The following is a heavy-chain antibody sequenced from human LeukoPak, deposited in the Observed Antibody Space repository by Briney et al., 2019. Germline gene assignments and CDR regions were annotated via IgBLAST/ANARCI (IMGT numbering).Heavy chain of an antibody. V-gene: IGHV3-23*01. J-gene: IGHJ4*02. CDR3: AKGWAYCGGDCYGY. Sequence: GGSLRLSCAASGFTFRNHGMNWVRQAPGKGLEWVSGISPSGGGTYYADSVKGRFTISRDNSKNTLYLQMNSLRAEDTAVYYCAKGWAYCGGDCYGYWGQGTLVTVSS. CDR2: ISPSGGGT. CDR1: GFTFRNHG. D-gene: IGHD2-21*01.